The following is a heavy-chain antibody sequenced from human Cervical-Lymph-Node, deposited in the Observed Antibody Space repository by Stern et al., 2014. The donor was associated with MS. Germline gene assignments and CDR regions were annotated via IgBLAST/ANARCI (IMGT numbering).Heavy chain of an antibody. V-gene: IGHV1-18*01. CDR2: IRAYNGNR. J-gene: IGHJ3*02. CDR3: ARGLLGSENAFDI. CDR1: GYTFTSYG. D-gene: IGHD2-15*01. Sequence: VQLVQCGAAVKKSGASVEVSCKASGYTFTSYGISWVRQVPGQVVELIGWIRAYNGNRNSAQKLQGRVTMTTDTSTSTAYMELRSLRSDETAVYYCARGLLGSENAFDIWGQGTMVTVSS.